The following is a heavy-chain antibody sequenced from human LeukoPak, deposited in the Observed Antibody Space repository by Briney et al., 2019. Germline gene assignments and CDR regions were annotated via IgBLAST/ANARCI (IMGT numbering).Heavy chain of an antibody. CDR2: IYYSGST. J-gene: IGHJ1*01. CDR1: GGSIRSFY. V-gene: IGHV4-59*01. D-gene: IGHD6-19*01. CDR3: AREGIAVAGTGRYFQH. Sequence: KTSETLSLTCTVSGGSIRSFYWTWIRQPPGKGLEWIGHIYYSGSTNYNPSLKSRVTLSLDTSKNQFSLKLSSVTATDTAVYYCAREGIAVAGTGRYFQHWGQGTLVTVSS.